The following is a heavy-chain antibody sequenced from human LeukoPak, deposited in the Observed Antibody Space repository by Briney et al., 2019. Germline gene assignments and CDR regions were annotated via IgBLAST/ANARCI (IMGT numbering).Heavy chain of an antibody. CDR1: GYSISSGYY. Sequence: PSETLSLTCTVSGYSISSGYYWGWIRQPPGKGLEWIGSIYYSGSTYYNPSLKSRVTISVDTSKDQFSLKLSSVTAADTAVYYCASPSRITGTIVYWGQGTLVTVSS. J-gene: IGHJ4*02. CDR3: ASPSRITGTIVY. CDR2: IYYSGST. D-gene: IGHD1-7*01. V-gene: IGHV4-38-2*02.